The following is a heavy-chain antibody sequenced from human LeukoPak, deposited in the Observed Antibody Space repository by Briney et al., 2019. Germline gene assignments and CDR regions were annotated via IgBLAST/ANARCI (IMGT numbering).Heavy chain of an antibody. CDR3: ASAAAGDYYFDY. J-gene: IGHJ4*02. Sequence: PGGSLRLSCAASGFTFSSYAMYWVRQAPGKGLEWVAVISYDGSNKYYADSVKGRFTISRDNSKNTLYLQMNSLRAEDTAVYYCASAAAGDYYFDYWGQGTLVTVSS. CDR1: GFTFSSYA. CDR2: ISYDGSNK. D-gene: IGHD6-13*01. V-gene: IGHV3-30*04.